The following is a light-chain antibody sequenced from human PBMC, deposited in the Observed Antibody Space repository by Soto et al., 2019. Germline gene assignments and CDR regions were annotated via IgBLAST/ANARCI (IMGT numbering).Light chain of an antibody. CDR2: AAS. V-gene: IGKV1-39*01. J-gene: IGKJ3*01. CDR1: QSISSY. Sequence: DIQMTQSPSSLSASVGARVTITCRASQSISSYLNWYQQKPGKAPKLLIYAASSLQSGVPSRFSGSGSGTDFTLPISSLQPEDFATYYCQQSYSTPPFTFGPGTKVDIK. CDR3: QQSYSTPPFT.